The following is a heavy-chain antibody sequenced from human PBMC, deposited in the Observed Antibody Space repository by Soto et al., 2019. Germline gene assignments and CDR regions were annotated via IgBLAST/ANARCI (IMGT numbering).Heavy chain of an antibody. CDR3: ARGHTYYYGSGIPLYYFDY. Sequence: ASVKVSCKASGYTFTSYDINWVRQATGQGLEWMGWMNPNSGNTGYAQKFQGRVTMTRNTSISTAYMELSSLRSEDTAVYYCARGHTYYYGSGIPLYYFDYWGQGTLVTVSS. D-gene: IGHD3-10*01. V-gene: IGHV1-8*01. CDR1: GYTFTSYD. J-gene: IGHJ4*02. CDR2: MNPNSGNT.